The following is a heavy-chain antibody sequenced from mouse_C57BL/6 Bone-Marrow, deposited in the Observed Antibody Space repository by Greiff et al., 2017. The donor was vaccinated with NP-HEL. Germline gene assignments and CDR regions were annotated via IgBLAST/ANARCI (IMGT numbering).Heavy chain of an antibody. D-gene: IGHD2-4*01. CDR2: IWSGGST. CDR3: ARNKHYYDWEAFAY. J-gene: IGHJ3*01. V-gene: IGHV2-2*01. Sequence: LQESGPGLVQPSQSLSITCTVSGFSLTSYGVHWVRQSPGKGLEWLGVIWSGGSTDYNAAFISRRSISKDNSKSQVFFKMNSLQADDTAIYYCARNKHYYDWEAFAYWGQGTLVTVSA. CDR1: GFSLTSYG.